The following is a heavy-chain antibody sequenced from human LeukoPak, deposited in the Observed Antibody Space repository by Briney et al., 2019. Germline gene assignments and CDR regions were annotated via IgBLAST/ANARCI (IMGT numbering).Heavy chain of an antibody. J-gene: IGHJ4*02. CDR1: GFTFSSYA. CDR3: AKDKGNYYDSSGYFDY. CDR2: ISGGGGST. D-gene: IGHD3-22*01. V-gene: IGHV3-23*01. Sequence: GGSLRLSCAASGFTFSSYAMSWVRQAPGKGLEWVSAISGGGGSTYYADSVKGRFTISRDSSRNTLYLQMNTLRAEDTAVYYCAKDKGNYYDSSGYFDYWGQGTLVTVSS.